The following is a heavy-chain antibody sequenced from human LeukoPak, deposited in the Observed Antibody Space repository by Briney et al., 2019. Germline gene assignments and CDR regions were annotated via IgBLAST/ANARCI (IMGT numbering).Heavy chain of an antibody. CDR1: GGSISSYY. V-gene: IGHV4-34*01. Sequence: SETLSLTCTVSGGSISSYYWSWIRQPPGKGLEWIGEINHSGSTNYNPSLKSRVTISVDTSKNQFSLKLSSVTAADTAVYYCARGNNVRNLYYGSGSYRTRFDPWGQGTLVTVSS. J-gene: IGHJ5*02. CDR3: ARGNNVRNLYYGSGSYRTRFDP. CDR2: INHSGST. D-gene: IGHD3-10*01.